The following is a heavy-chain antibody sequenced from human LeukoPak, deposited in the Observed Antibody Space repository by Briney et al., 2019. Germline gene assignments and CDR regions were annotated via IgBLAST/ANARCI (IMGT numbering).Heavy chain of an antibody. Sequence: GGSLRLSCAASGFTFSSYGMSWVRQAPGKGLEWVSAISGSGGSTYYADSVKGRFTISRDSSKNTLYLQMNSLRAEDTAVYYCAKGRLGIADAFDIWGQGTMVTVSS. D-gene: IGHD6-13*01. CDR3: AKGRLGIADAFDI. CDR1: GFTFSSYG. V-gene: IGHV3-23*01. CDR2: ISGSGGST. J-gene: IGHJ3*02.